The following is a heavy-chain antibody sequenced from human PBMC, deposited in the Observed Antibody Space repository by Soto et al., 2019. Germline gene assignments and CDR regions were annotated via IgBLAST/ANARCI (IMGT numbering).Heavy chain of an antibody. V-gene: IGHV1-69*13. J-gene: IGHJ4*02. Sequence: ASVKVSCKASGGTFSSYAISWVRQAPGQGLEWMGGIIPIFGTANYAQKFQGRVTITADESTSTAYMELSSLRSEDTAVYYCARPGDTYYYDSSGYCYWGQGTLVPVSS. CDR3: ARPGDTYYYDSSGYCY. CDR1: GGTFSSYA. CDR2: IIPIFGTA. D-gene: IGHD3-22*01.